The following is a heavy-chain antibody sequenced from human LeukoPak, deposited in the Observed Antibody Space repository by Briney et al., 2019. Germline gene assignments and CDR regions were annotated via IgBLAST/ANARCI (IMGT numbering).Heavy chain of an antibody. V-gene: IGHV3-23*01. Sequence: GGSLTLSCAASGFTFNSYAMSWVRQAPGKGLEWGSAISGSGGSTYYADSVRGRFTISRDNRKNTLYLQMNSLRAEDTAVYSCAKGIRPGGGLGMDVWGQGTTVTVSS. J-gene: IGHJ6*01. CDR3: AKGIRPGGGLGMDV. CDR1: GFTFNSYA. CDR2: ISGSGGST. D-gene: IGHD4-23*01.